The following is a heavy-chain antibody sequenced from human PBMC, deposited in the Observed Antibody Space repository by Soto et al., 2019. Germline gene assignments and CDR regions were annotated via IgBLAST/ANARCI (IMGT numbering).Heavy chain of an antibody. CDR1: GGTFSSYA. D-gene: IGHD3-3*01. J-gene: IGHJ4*02. CDR3: ARGEFWSGYYHYFDY. CDR2: IIPIFGTA. Sequence: ASVKVSCKASGGTFSSYAISWVRQAPGQGLEWMGGIIPIFGTANYAQKFQGRVTITADESTSTAYMELSSLRSEDTAVYYCARGEFWSGYYHYFDYWGQGTLVTVPS. V-gene: IGHV1-69*13.